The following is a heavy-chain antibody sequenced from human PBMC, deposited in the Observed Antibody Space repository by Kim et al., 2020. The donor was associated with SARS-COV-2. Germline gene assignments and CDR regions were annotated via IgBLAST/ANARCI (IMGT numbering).Heavy chain of an antibody. CDR2: IWYDGSNK. CDR1: GFTFSSYG. V-gene: IGHV3-33*01. CDR3: ASDGSGGGYSYGFPDY. J-gene: IGHJ4*02. D-gene: IGHD5-18*01. Sequence: GGSLRLSCAASGFTFSSYGMHWVRQAPGKGLEWVAVIWYDGSNKYYADSVKGRFTISRDNSKNTLYLQMNSLRAEDTAVYYCASDGSGGGYSYGFPDYWGQGTLVTVSS.